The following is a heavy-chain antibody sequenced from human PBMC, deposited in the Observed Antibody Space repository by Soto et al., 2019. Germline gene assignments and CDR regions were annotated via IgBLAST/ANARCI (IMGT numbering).Heavy chain of an antibody. CDR1: GFTLSTYS. CDR2: ISCSSNTI. D-gene: IGHD3-10*01. CDR3: ARGFDLQYGMDV. V-gene: IGHV3-48*02. Sequence: EVQLVESGGGLIQRGGSLRLSCAASGFTLSTYSLNWVRQAPRKGLEWLSYISCSSNTIYYADSVKGRFTISRDNAKNSLYLQMNSLRDEDTAVYFCARGFDLQYGMDVWGQGTTVTVSS. J-gene: IGHJ6*02.